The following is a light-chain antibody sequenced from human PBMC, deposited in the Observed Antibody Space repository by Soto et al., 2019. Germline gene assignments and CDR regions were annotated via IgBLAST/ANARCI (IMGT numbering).Light chain of an antibody. CDR1: SSDVGGYNY. CDR3: SSYATSSGVV. J-gene: IGLJ2*01. Sequence: QSAVTQPASVSGSPGQSITISCTGTSSDVGGYNYVSWYQHHPGKAPKLMIYDVRIRPSGVSNRFAGSKSGNTASLTISGLQAEDEADYYCSSYATSSGVVFGGGTKLTVL. CDR2: DVR. V-gene: IGLV2-14*03.